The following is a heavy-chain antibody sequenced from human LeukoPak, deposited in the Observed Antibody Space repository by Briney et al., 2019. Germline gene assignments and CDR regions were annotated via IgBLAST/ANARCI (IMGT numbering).Heavy chain of an antibody. CDR1: GFSLSTSGVG. CDR3: AHRDYDSSGYYFDF. D-gene: IGHD3-22*01. J-gene: IGHJ4*02. CDR2: IYWDDDK. V-gene: IGHV2-5*02. Sequence: ESGPTLVKPTQTLTLTCTFSGFSLSTSGVGVGWIRQPPGKALEWLGVIYWDDDKHYSPSLKSRLTFTKVTSKDQVVLTMTNMDPVDTATYYCAHRDYDSSGYYFDFWGQGTLVTVSS.